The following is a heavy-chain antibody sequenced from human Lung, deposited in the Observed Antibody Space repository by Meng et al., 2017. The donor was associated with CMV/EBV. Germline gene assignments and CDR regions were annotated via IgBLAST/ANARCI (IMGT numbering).Heavy chain of an antibody. CDR3: ARDGAYCGGDCYHPR. J-gene: IGHJ4*02. CDR2: TYYRSKWES. D-gene: IGHD2-21*02. Sequence: QVHLQQSGPGLVKPSQTLSLTCAISGDTVSSNRATWNWIRQSPSRGLEWLGRTYYRSKWESDYAVSVRSRIRIDADTSKNHFSVQLNSVTAEDTAVYYCARDGAYCGGDCYHPRWGQGTLVTVFS. V-gene: IGHV6-1*01. CDR1: GDTVSSNRAT.